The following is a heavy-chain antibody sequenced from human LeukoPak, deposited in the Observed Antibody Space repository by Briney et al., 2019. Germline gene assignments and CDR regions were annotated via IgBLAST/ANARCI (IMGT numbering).Heavy chain of an antibody. CDR2: ISAYNGNT. J-gene: IGHJ4*02. Sequence: ASVKVSCKASGYSFTSYGLSWVRQAPGQGLEWMGWISAYNGNTNYAQKLQGRVTMTTDTSTSTAYMELRSLRSDDTAVYYCAREFRVGRHSSGPPYCDYWGQGTLVTVSS. D-gene: IGHD6-19*01. CDR1: GYSFTSYG. V-gene: IGHV1-18*01. CDR3: AREFRVGRHSSGPPYCDY.